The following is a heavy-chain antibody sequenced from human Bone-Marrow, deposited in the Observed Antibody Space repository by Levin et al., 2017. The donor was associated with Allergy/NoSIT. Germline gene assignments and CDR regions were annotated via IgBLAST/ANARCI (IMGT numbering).Heavy chain of an antibody. CDR3: ARVDYYESSGFYSI. Sequence: GASVKVSCKASGYTFSLYGISWVRQAPGQGLEWMGWISGYNGNTDYAQKFQGRVTMTTDTSTNTVYMEMRSLRSDDRAVYYCARVDYYESSGFYSIWGQGTLVTVSS. CDR2: ISGYNGNT. J-gene: IGHJ4*02. D-gene: IGHD3-22*01. V-gene: IGHV1-18*01. CDR1: GYTFSLYG.